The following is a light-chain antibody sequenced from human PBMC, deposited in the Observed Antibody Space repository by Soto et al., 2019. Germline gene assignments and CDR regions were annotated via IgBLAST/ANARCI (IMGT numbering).Light chain of an antibody. J-gene: IGLJ1*01. CDR3: SSYTSSSTYV. Sequence: QSVLTQPPSVSGSPGQSVAISCTGNRSDVGGSNGVSWYQQPPGTAPKLMIYDVSNRPSGVPDRFSGSKSGNTASLTISGLQAEDEGDYYCSSYTSSSTYVFGTGTKLTVL. V-gene: IGLV2-18*02. CDR1: RSDVGGSNG. CDR2: DVS.